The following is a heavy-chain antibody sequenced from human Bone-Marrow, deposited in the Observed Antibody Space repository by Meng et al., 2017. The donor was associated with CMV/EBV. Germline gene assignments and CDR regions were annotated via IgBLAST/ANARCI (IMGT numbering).Heavy chain of an antibody. D-gene: IGHD3-22*01. CDR3: ARDTYYYDSSGYFPLYYYYYGMDV. V-gene: IGHV3-74*01. Sequence: GESLKISCAASGFTFSSYWMHWVRQAPGKGLVWVSRINSDGSSTSYADSVKGRFTISRDNAKNTLYLQMNSLRAEDTAVYYCARDTYYYDSSGYFPLYYYYYGMDVWGQGTTATVSS. J-gene: IGHJ6*02. CDR1: GFTFSSYW. CDR2: INSDGSST.